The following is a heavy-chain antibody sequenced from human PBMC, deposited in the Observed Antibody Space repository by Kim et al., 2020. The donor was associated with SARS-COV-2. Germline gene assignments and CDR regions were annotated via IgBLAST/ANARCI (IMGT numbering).Heavy chain of an antibody. V-gene: IGHV3-30*18. Sequence: GGSLRLSCAASGFNVNSYGMHWVRQAPGKGLEWVAVISSGGGEKYYADSVKGRFTISRAVNTVYLQMDNLRREDTGVYYCAKDRWLLDYWGQGTLLTVSS. CDR3: AKDRWLLDY. J-gene: IGHJ4*02. CDR2: ISSGGGEK. CDR1: GFNVNSYG. D-gene: IGHD5-12*01.